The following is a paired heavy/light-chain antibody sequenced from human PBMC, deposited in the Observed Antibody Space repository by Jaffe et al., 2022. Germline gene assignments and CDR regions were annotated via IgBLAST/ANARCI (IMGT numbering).Heavy chain of an antibody. Sequence: EVQLVESGGGLVQPGGSLRLSCAASGFTFSSYEMNWVRQAPGKGLEWVSYISSSGSTIYYADSVKGRFTISRDNAKNSLYLQMNSLRAEDTAVYYCAGTYQYYYDSSGYWGDYWGQGTLVTVSS. CDR2: ISSSGSTI. D-gene: IGHD3-22*01. CDR1: GFTFSSYE. V-gene: IGHV3-48*03. J-gene: IGHJ4*02. CDR3: AGTYQYYYDSSGYWGDY.
Light chain of an antibody. CDR2: KDS. V-gene: IGLV3-25*03. Sequence: SYELTQPPSVSVSPGQTARITCSGDALPKQYAYWYQQKPGQAPVLVIYKDSERPSGIPERFSGSSSGTTVTLTISGVQAEDEADYYCQSADSSGTYAVFGGGTQLTVL. CDR1: ALPKQY. CDR3: QSADSSGTYAV. J-gene: IGLJ7*01.